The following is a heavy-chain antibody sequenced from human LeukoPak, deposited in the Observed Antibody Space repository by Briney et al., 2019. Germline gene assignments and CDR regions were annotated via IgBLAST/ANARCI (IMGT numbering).Heavy chain of an antibody. D-gene: IGHD1-26*01. Sequence: GGSLRLSCAASGLTFSNAWMSWVRQAPGKGLEWVGRIKSKTDGGTTDYGAPVKGRFIISRDDSKNTLYLLMNGLKIEDTAVYYCITDPGEWEPIWGQGTMVTVSS. J-gene: IGHJ3*02. V-gene: IGHV3-15*01. CDR3: ITDPGEWEPI. CDR1: GLTFSNAW. CDR2: IKSKTDGGTT.